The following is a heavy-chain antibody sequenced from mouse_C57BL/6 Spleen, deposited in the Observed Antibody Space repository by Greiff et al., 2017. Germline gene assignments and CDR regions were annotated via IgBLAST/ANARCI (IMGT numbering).Heavy chain of an antibody. CDR1: GYAFSSSW. D-gene: IGHD2-4*01. J-gene: IGHJ4*01. Sequence: VQLQQSGPELVKPGASVKISCKASGYAFSSSWMNWVKQRPGQGLEWIGRIYPGDGDTNYNGKFKGKATLTADKSSSTAYMQLSSLTSEDSAVYFCARTDDDDEAGHYAMDYWGQGTSVTVSS. CDR2: IYPGDGDT. CDR3: ARTDDDDEAGHYAMDY. V-gene: IGHV1-82*01.